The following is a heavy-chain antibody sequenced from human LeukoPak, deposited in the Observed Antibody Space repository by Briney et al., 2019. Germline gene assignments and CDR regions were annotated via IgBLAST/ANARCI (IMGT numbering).Heavy chain of an antibody. CDR2: IYTSGST. J-gene: IGHJ6*03. CDR1: GGSISSGSYY. D-gene: IGHD2-2*01. Sequence: SQTLSLTCTVSGGSISSGSYYWSWIRQPAGKGLEWIGRIYTSGSTNYNPSLKSRVTISVDTSKNQFSLKLSSVTAADTAVYYCARSPYCSSTSCPAYYYYMDVWGKGTTVTVSS. V-gene: IGHV4-61*02. CDR3: ARSPYCSSTSCPAYYYYMDV.